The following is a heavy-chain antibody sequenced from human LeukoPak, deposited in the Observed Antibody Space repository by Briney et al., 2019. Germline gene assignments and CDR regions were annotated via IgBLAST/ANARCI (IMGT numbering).Heavy chain of an antibody. D-gene: IGHD2-15*01. CDR3: ARGHRRRIVVVVAGPETDY. V-gene: IGHV3-48*03. CDR1: GFTFSNYD. J-gene: IGHJ4*02. CDR2: ISSSGGSK. Sequence: GGSLRLSCAASGFTFSNYDMNWVRQAPGKGLEWVSYISSSGGSKYYADSVKGRFTISRDNAKNSLYLQMNSLRAEDTAVYYCARGHRRRIVVVVAGPETDYWGQGTLVTVSS.